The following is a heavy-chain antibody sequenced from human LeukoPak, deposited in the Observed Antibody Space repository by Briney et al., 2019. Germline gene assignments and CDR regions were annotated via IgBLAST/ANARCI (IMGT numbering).Heavy chain of an antibody. V-gene: IGHV3-30-3*01. CDR3: ARTRGQSFAGMDV. CDR1: GFTFSSYA. J-gene: IGHJ6*02. Sequence: QPGRSLRLSCAASGFTFSSYAMHWVRQAPGKGLEWVAVISYDGSNKYYADSVKGRFTISRDNSKNTLYLQMNSLRAEDTAVYYCARTRGQSFAGMDVWGQGTTVTVSS. CDR2: ISYDGSNK.